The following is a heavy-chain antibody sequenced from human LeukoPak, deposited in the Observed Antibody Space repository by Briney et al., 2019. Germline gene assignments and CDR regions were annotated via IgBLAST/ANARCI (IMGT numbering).Heavy chain of an antibody. Sequence: SVKVSCKASGGTFSSYAISWVRQAPGQGLEWMGRIIPILGIANYAQKFQGRVTITADKSTSTAHMELSSLRSEDTAVYYCAKDWRSHYGGIPDYWGQGTLVTVSS. D-gene: IGHD4-23*01. CDR1: GGTFSSYA. V-gene: IGHV1-69*04. CDR2: IIPILGIA. CDR3: AKDWRSHYGGIPDY. J-gene: IGHJ4*02.